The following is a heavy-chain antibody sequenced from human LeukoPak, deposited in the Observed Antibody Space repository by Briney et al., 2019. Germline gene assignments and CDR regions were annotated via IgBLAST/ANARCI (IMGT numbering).Heavy chain of an antibody. V-gene: IGHV3-33*01. Sequence: GGSLRLSCAASGFTFSSYGMHWVRQAPGKGLEWVAVIWYDGSNKYYADSVKGRFTISRDNPKNTLYLQMNSLRAEDTAVYYCARDDYGDYRLGDAFDIWGQGTMVTVSS. J-gene: IGHJ3*02. CDR2: IWYDGSNK. D-gene: IGHD4-17*01. CDR1: GFTFSSYG. CDR3: ARDDYGDYRLGDAFDI.